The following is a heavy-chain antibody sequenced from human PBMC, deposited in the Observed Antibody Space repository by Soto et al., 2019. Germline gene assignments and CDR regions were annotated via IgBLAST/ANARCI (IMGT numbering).Heavy chain of an antibody. J-gene: IGHJ4*02. Sequence: PGGSLRLPCAATGLSFISEAMHGVRQAPGKGLEWVAVISYHGSDKYYADSVKGRFTISRDNSKNTLYLQMNSLRAEDTAVYFCARSRYYYHTSDYLDYWGQGTLVTGSS. CDR1: GLSFISEA. CDR2: ISYHGSDK. D-gene: IGHD3-22*01. V-gene: IGHV3-30*01. CDR3: ARSRYYYHTSDYLDY.